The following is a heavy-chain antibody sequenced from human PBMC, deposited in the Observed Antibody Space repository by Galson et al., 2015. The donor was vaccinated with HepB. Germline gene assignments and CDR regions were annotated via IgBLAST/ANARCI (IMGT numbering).Heavy chain of an antibody. V-gene: IGHV1-24*01. CDR1: GYTLTELS. CDR2: FDPEDGET. Sequence: SVKVSCKVSGYTLTELSMHWVRQAPGKGLEWMGGFDPEDGETIYAQKFQGRVTMTEDTSTDTAYMELSSLRSEDTAVYYCATYPPGFFVGGILTGYSFDLWGQGTLVTVSS. D-gene: IGHD3-9*01. CDR3: ATYPPGFFVGGILTGYSFDL. J-gene: IGHJ5*02.